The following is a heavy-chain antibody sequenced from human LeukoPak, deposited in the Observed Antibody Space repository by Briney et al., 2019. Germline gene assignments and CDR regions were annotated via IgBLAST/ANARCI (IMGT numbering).Heavy chain of an antibody. Sequence: SETLSLTCTVSGGSISSHYWSWIRQPPGKGLEWIGYIYYSGSTNYNPSLKSRVTISVDTSKNQFSLKLSSVTAADTAVYYCARHEGSGSEGYSSSFNWFDPWGQGTLVTVSS. D-gene: IGHD6-13*01. CDR2: IYYSGST. CDR1: GGSISSHY. J-gene: IGHJ5*02. CDR3: ARHEGSGSEGYSSSFNWFDP. V-gene: IGHV4-59*11.